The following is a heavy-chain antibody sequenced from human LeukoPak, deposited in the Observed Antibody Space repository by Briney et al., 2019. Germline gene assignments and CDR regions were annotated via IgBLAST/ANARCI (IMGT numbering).Heavy chain of an antibody. CDR2: IIPIFGTA. Sequence: SVKVSCKASGGTFSSYGISWVRQAPGQGLEWMGGIIPIFGTANYAQKFQGRVTITADKSTSTAYMELSSLRSEDTAVCYCASPNVDTAMVNEYYFDYWGQGTLVTVSS. J-gene: IGHJ4*02. D-gene: IGHD5-18*01. CDR3: ASPNVDTAMVNEYYFDY. CDR1: GGTFSSYG. V-gene: IGHV1-69*06.